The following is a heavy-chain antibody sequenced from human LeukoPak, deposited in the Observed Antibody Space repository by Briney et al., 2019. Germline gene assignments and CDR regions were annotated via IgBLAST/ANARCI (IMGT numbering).Heavy chain of an antibody. D-gene: IGHD6-6*01. CDR2: IWYDGSNK. J-gene: IGHJ4*02. CDR1: GFTFSSYA. Sequence: PGGSLRLSCAASGFTFSSYAMHWIRQAPGKGLEWVAVIWYDGSNKYYADSVKGRFTISRDNSKNTLYLQMNSLRAEDTAVYYCARESLAARVFDYWGQGTLVTVSS. CDR3: ARESLAARVFDY. V-gene: IGHV3-33*08.